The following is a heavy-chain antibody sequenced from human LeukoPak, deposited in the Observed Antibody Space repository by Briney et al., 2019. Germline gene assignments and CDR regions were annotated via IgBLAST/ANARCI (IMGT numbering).Heavy chain of an antibody. CDR3: ARRRRITMIVVVYNWFDP. J-gene: IGHJ5*02. D-gene: IGHD3-22*01. CDR1: GGSFSGYC. Sequence: SETLSLTCAVCGGSFSGYCWSWIRQPPGKGLEWIGEINHSGSTNYNPSLKSRVTISVDTSKNQFSLKLSSVTAADTAVYYCARRRRITMIVVVYNWFDPWGQGTLVTVSS. V-gene: IGHV4-34*01. CDR2: INHSGST.